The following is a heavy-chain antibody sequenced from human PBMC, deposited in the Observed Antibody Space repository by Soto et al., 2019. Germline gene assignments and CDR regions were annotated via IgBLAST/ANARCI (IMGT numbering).Heavy chain of an antibody. D-gene: IGHD6-13*01. J-gene: IGHJ4*02. Sequence: QVQLVESGGGVVQPGNSLRLSCAGSGFPFSAEAMHWVRQAPGKGLEWVAAISYDGNNKQHADSVKGRFTVSRDNSKNPLYLQINSLRPEDTAVYYCARDYSSGWCLDYWGQGSLVTVSS. CDR1: GFPFSAEA. CDR2: ISYDGNNK. CDR3: ARDYSSGWCLDY. V-gene: IGHV3-30-3*01.